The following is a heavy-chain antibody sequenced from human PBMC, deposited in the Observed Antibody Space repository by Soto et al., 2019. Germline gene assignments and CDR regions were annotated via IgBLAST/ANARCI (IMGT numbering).Heavy chain of an antibody. J-gene: IGHJ6*02. CDR1: GFTFGDYA. D-gene: IGHD2-15*01. V-gene: IGHV3-49*04. CDR3: TRVLGYCSGGSCSAYYYYYGMDV. CDR2: IRSKAYGGTT. Sequence: GGSLRLSCTASGFTFGDYAMSWVRQAPGKGLEWVGFIRSKAYGGTTEYAASVKGRFTISRDDSKSIAYLQMNSLKTEDTAVYYCTRVLGYCSGGSCSAYYYYYGMDVWGQGTTVTVSS.